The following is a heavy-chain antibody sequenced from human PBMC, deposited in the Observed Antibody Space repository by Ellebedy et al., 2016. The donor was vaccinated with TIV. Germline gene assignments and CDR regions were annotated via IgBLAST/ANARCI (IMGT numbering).Heavy chain of an antibody. CDR2: ISSTSSTI. D-gene: IGHD3-16*01. J-gene: IGHJ4*02. Sequence: PGGSLRLSCAASGFTFSRHAMNWVRQAPGKALEWVSYISSTSSTIHYADSVKGRFTISRDNAKNSLHLQMNSLRDEDTAVYYCAREEAGGGAYFDYWGQGTLVTVSS. V-gene: IGHV3-48*02. CDR1: GFTFSRHA. CDR3: AREEAGGGAYFDY.